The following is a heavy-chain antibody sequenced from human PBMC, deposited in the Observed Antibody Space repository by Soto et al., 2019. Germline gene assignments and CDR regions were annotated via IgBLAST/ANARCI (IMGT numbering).Heavy chain of an antibody. J-gene: IGHJ4*02. Sequence: QVQLVQSGAEVKKPGASVKVSCKASGYTFTSYGISWVRQAPGQGLESMGWISAYNGNTNYAQKLQGRVTMTTDTSTSTAYMELRSLRSDDTAVYYRARAVGGYSYGSRGDTYYFDYWGQGTLVTVSS. CDR2: ISAYNGNT. CDR1: GYTFTSYG. V-gene: IGHV1-18*01. D-gene: IGHD5-18*01. CDR3: ARAVGGYSYGSRGDTYYFDY.